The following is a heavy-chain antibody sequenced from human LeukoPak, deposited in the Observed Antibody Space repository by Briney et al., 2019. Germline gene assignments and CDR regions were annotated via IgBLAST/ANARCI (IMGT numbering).Heavy chain of an antibody. CDR3: AKGHSLGGFDY. J-gene: IGHJ4*02. D-gene: IGHD6-13*01. CDR2: ISGSGGST. CDR1: AFTFSSHA. Sequence: PGGSLRLSCAASAFTFSSHAMSWVRQAPGKGLEWVSAISGSGGSTYYADSVKGRFTISRDNSKNTLYLLMSSLRAEDTAVYYCAKGHSLGGFDYWGQGTLVTVSS. V-gene: IGHV3-23*01.